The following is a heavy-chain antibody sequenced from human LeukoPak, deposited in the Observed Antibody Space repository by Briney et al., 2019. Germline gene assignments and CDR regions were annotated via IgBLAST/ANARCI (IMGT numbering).Heavy chain of an antibody. V-gene: IGHV3-7*03. Sequence: TGGSLRLSCEASGFTFSTFWMTWVRQVPGKGLEWVANIKQDGSERNYVDSAKGRFTISRDNAKNSLYLQMNSLRAEDTAVYYCARGASSSPWGQGTLVTVSS. CDR2: IKQDGSER. D-gene: IGHD6-13*01. CDR3: ARGASSSP. J-gene: IGHJ5*02. CDR1: GFTFSTFW.